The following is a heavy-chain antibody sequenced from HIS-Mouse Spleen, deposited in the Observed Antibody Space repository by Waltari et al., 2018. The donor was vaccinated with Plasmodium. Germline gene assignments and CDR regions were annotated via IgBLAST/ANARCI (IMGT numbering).Heavy chain of an antibody. V-gene: IGHV3-7*01. CDR3: ASSWYWYFDL. J-gene: IGHJ2*01. Sequence: EVQLVESGGGLVQPGGSLRLPCAASGFTFSGYWMSWVRQAPGKGLAWVANIKQDGSEKYYVDSVKGRFTISRDNAKNSLYLQMNSLRAEDTAVYYCASSWYWYFDLWGRGTLVTVSS. CDR1: GFTFSGYW. D-gene: IGHD6-13*01. CDR2: IKQDGSEK.